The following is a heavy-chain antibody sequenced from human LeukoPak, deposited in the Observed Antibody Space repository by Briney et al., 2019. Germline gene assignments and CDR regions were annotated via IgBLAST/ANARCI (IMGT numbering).Heavy chain of an antibody. CDR3: ARHTNMVRGVPLDY. V-gene: IGHV4-34*01. J-gene: IGHJ4*02. CDR1: GGSFSGYY. CDR2: INHSGST. D-gene: IGHD3-10*01. Sequence: SETLSLTCAVYGGSFSGYYWSWIRQPPGKGLEWIGEINHSGSTNYNPSLKSRVTISVDTSKNQFSLKLSSVTAADTAVYYCARHTNMVRGVPLDYWGQGTLVTVSS.